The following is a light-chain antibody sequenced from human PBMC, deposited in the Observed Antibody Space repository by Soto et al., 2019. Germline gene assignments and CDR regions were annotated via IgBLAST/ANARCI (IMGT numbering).Light chain of an antibody. Sequence: DIVMTQSPDSLAVSLGERATINCKSSQSVLYSSNNKNYLAWYQQKPGQPPKLLIYWASTRESGVPDRFSGSGSGTDFTLTISSLQAEDVAVYYCQQYYSTPRGTFXQGTKVDIK. J-gene: IGKJ1*01. V-gene: IGKV4-1*01. CDR2: WAS. CDR3: QQYYSTPRGT. CDR1: QSVLYSSNNKNY.